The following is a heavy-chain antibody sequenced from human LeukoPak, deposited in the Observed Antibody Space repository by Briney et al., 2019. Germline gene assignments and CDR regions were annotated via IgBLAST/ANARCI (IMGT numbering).Heavy chain of an antibody. CDR3: ARRGSGSYYYYYYGMDV. CDR1: GYTFTSYP. CDR2: ITTYNGNT. Sequence: ASVKVSCKASGYTFTSYPISWVRQAPGQGLEWMGWITTYNGNTHYAQKFQGRVTITADKSTSTAYMELSSLRSEDTAVYYCARRGSGSYYYYYYGMDVWGQGTTVTVSS. D-gene: IGHD3-10*01. J-gene: IGHJ6*02. V-gene: IGHV1-18*01.